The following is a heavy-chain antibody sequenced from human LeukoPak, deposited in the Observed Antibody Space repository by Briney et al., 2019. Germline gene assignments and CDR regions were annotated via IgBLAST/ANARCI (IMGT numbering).Heavy chain of an antibody. CDR2: INPNSGGT. J-gene: IGHJ4*02. D-gene: IGHD6-13*01. V-gene: IGHV1-2*02. CDR1: GYTFTGYY. Sequence: ASVKVSCKASGYTFTGYYMHWVRRAPRQGLEWMGWINPNSGGTNYAQKFQGRVTMTRDTSISTAYMELSRLRSDDTAVYYCARDKGSAAGTLDYWGQGTLVTVSS. CDR3: ARDKGSAAGTLDY.